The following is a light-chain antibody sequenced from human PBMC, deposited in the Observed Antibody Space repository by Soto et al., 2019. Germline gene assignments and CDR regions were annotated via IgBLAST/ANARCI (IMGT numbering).Light chain of an antibody. J-gene: IGLJ2*01. CDR3: AAWDDSLSGVV. CDR2: RNN. CDR1: SSNIGSNY. V-gene: IGLV1-47*01. Sequence: QSVLTQPTSASGTPGQRVTISCSGSSSNIGSNYVYWYQQLPGTAPKLLIYRNNQRPSGVPDRFSGSKSGNSASLAISGLRSEDEADYYCAAWDDSLSGVVFGGGTQLTVL.